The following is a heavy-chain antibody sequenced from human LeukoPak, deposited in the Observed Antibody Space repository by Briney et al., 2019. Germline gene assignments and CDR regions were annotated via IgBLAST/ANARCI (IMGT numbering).Heavy chain of an antibody. CDR1: GGSISSYY. V-gene: IGHV4-59*01. J-gene: IGHJ4*02. Sequence: SETLSLTCTVSGGSISSYYWSWIRQPPGKGLEWIGYIYYSGSTNYNPSLKSRVTISVDTSKNQFSLKLSSVTAADTAVYYCARYYYGSGSQEFVYWGQGTLVTVSS. CDR3: ARYYYGSGSQEFVY. CDR2: IYYSGST. D-gene: IGHD3-10*01.